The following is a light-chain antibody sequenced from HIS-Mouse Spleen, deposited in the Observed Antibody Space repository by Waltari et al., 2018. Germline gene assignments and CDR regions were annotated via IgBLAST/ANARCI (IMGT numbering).Light chain of an antibody. CDR3: QQYNNWPPLT. V-gene: IGKV3-15*01. J-gene: IGKJ4*01. CDR2: GAS. CDR1: QSVSSN. Sequence: EIVMTQSPATLSVSPGQRAPPYCRASQSVSSNLAWYQQKPGQAPRLLIYGASTRATGIPARFSGSGSGTEFTLTISSMQSEDFAVYYCQQYNNWPPLTFGGGTKVEIK.